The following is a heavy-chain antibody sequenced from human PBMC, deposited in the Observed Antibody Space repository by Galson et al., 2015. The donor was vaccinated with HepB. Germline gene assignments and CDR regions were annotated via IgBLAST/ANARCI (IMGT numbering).Heavy chain of an antibody. J-gene: IGHJ3*01. CDR2: ISYDGSNK. CDR1: GFTFSSYG. Sequence: SLRLSCAASGFTFSSYGMHWVRQAPGKGLQWVAVISYDGSNKYYADSVKGRFTISRDNSKNMLYLQMNSLRAEDTGVFYCAKEIRRGSYYPPPAFDFWGQGTMVTVSS. D-gene: IGHD1-26*01. CDR3: AKEIRRGSYYPPPAFDF. V-gene: IGHV3-30*18.